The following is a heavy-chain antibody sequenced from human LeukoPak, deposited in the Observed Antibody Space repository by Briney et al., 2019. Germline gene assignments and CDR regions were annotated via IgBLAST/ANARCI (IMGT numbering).Heavy chain of an antibody. D-gene: IGHD4-11*01. Sequence: SETLSLTCTVSGGSISSYYWSWIRQPPGKGLEYIGYISYSGSTNYNPSLKSRVTISVDTSKNQFSLKLSSVTAADTAVYYWARALTTAQNFDYWGQGTLVTVSS. V-gene: IGHV4-59*01. CDR2: ISYSGST. CDR1: GGSISSYY. J-gene: IGHJ4*02. CDR3: ARALTTAQNFDY.